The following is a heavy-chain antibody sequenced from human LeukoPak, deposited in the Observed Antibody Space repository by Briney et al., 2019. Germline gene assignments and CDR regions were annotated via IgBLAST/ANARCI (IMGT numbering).Heavy chain of an antibody. V-gene: IGHV3-21*01. D-gene: IGHD5-24*01. CDR3: AREDSRDGYGFDY. J-gene: IGHJ4*02. Sequence: GGSLRLSCAASGFTFSSYAVTWVRQAPGMGLEWVSSIGLSSNYISYADSVKGRFTISRDNAKNSLYLQMNSLRAEDTAVYYCAREDSRDGYGFDYWGQGTLVTVSS. CDR2: IGLSSNYI. CDR1: GFTFSSYA.